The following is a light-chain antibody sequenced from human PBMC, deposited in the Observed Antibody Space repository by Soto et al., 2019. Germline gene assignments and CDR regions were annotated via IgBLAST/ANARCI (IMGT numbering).Light chain of an antibody. V-gene: IGKV1-5*03. CDR2: KAS. Sequence: DIQMTQSPSTLSTSVGARVTITCRASQSISAWLAWYQQKPGKAPKLLIYKASSLESGVPSRFSGSGSGTEFTLTISSLQPDDLATYYCQQYNSDSRTFGQGTKVEIK. CDR3: QQYNSDSRT. J-gene: IGKJ1*01. CDR1: QSISAW.